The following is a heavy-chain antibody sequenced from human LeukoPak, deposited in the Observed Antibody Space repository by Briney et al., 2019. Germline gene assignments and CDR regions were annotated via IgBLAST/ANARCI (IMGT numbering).Heavy chain of an antibody. CDR3: ARDQRSESYYPWGWFDP. Sequence: GGSLRLSCAASGFAVSTNYLSWVRQAPGKGLEWVSVIYSDGSTYYTDSVKGRFTTSRDNSKNTLYLQVNSLRPEDTAVYYCARDQRSESYYPWGWFDPWGQGTLVTVSS. CDR1: GFAVSTNY. CDR2: IYSDGST. V-gene: IGHV3-66*02. J-gene: IGHJ5*02. D-gene: IGHD1-26*01.